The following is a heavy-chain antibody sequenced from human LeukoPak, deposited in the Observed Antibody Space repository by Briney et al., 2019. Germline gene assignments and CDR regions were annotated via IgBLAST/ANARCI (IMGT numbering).Heavy chain of an antibody. CDR1: GGSISSYY. D-gene: IGHD6-13*01. J-gene: IGHJ4*02. V-gene: IGHV4-59*01. CDR3: ARGDSSSWTLFDY. Sequence: SETLSLTCTVSGGSISSYYWSWIRQPPGKGLEWIGYIYYSGSTNYNPSLKSRVTISVDTSKNQFSLKLSSVTAADTAVYYCARGDSSSWTLFDYWGQGTLVTVSS. CDR2: IYYSGST.